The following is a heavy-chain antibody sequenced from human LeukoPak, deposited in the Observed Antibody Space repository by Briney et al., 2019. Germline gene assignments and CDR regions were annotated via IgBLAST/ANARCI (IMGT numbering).Heavy chain of an antibody. CDR2: STPYTLDT. Sequence: GGSLRLSCVASGFIFRDYAMTWVRQAPGKGLEWVSFSTPYTLDTHYADSVQGRFTISRDNSENILYMQMDSLRDEDSAVYYCAKLPRYYGANLDWYFDLWGRGTPVTVSS. V-gene: IGHV3-23*01. J-gene: IGHJ2*01. D-gene: IGHD3-22*01. CDR3: AKLPRYYGANLDWYFDL. CDR1: GFIFRDYA.